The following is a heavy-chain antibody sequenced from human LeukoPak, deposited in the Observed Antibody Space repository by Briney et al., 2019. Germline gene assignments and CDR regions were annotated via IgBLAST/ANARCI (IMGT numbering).Heavy chain of an antibody. D-gene: IGHD4-17*01. V-gene: IGHV4-31*03. CDR3: ARAPMTTVTTPFDY. Sequence: SETLSLTCTVSGGSINDYYWSWIRQHPGKGLEWIGYIYYSGSTYYNPSLKSRVTISVDTSKNQFSLKLSSVTAADTAVYYCARAPMTTVTTPFDYWGQGTLVTVSS. CDR1: GGSINDYY. CDR2: IYYSGST. J-gene: IGHJ4*02.